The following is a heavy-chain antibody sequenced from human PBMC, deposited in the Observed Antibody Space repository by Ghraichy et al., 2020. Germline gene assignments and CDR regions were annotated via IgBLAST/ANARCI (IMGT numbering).Heavy chain of an antibody. V-gene: IGHV4-34*01. CDR3: ARGVGASARLRDC. Sequence: SETLSLTCAVYGGSFSDDYWSWIRQPPGKGLEWIGEINHSGSTNYNPSLKSRVTISVDTSKNQFSLKLSSMTAADTAVYYCARGVGASARLRDCWGQGTPVTVSS. CDR1: GGSFSDDY. J-gene: IGHJ4*02. CDR2: INHSGST. D-gene: IGHD1-26*01.